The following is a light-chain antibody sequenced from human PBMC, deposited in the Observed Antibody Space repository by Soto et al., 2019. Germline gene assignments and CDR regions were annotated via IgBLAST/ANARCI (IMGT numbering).Light chain of an antibody. CDR3: ISYASINTYV. Sequence: QSVLTQPASVSGSPGQSITISCTGTSSYVGCYYYVSWDQQHPGKAPKLMIYDVTNRPSGVSNRFSGSKSGNTASLTISGLQAEDEADYYCISYASINTYVFGTGTKVTVL. CDR2: DVT. J-gene: IGLJ1*01. CDR1: SSYVGCYYY. V-gene: IGLV2-14*01.